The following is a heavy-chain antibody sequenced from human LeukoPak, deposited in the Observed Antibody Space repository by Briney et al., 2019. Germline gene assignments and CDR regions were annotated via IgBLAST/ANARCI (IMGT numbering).Heavy chain of an antibody. CDR3: ARHSPTYYYDSSGPDY. J-gene: IGHJ4*02. V-gene: IGHV4-34*01. D-gene: IGHD3-22*01. CDR1: GGSFSGYY. Sequence: SETLSLTCAVYGGSFSGYYWSWIRQPPGKGLEWIGEINHSGSTNYNPSLKSRVTISVDTSKNQFSLKLSSVTAADTAVYYCARHSPTYYYDSSGPDYWGQGTLVTVSS. CDR2: INHSGST.